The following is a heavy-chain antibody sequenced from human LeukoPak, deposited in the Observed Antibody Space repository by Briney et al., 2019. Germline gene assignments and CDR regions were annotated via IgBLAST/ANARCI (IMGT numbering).Heavy chain of an antibody. Sequence: GGALRLSCAASGFAFSTENMNWARQAPGKGLEWVSYISTGGGTIYYADSVKGRFSISRDNAKNSLYLQMNSLRAEDTAVYYCVRSGAFGAHNYWGQGTLVTVSS. CDR1: GFAFSTEN. D-gene: IGHD4/OR15-4a*01. CDR2: ISTGGGTI. V-gene: IGHV3-48*01. CDR3: VRSGAFGAHNY. J-gene: IGHJ4*02.